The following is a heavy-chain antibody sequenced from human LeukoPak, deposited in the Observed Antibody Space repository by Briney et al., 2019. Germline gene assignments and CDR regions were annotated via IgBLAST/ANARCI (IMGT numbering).Heavy chain of an antibody. J-gene: IGHJ4*02. D-gene: IGHD3-22*01. CDR1: GFTVSDYY. Sequence: GGSLRLSCAASGFTVSDYYMSWIRQAPGKGLEWVSYISSSGSTIYYADSVKGRFTISRDNAKNSLYLQMNSLRAEDTAVYYCARTIYDSSGYYPGWGQGTLVTVSS. CDR3: ARTIYDSSGYYPG. V-gene: IGHV3-11*01. CDR2: ISSSGSTI.